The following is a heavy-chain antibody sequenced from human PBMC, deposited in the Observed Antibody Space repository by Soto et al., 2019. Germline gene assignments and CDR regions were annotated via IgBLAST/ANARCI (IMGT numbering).Heavy chain of an antibody. CDR2: INPSGGST. CDR3: ARDSYGSGSYYQHHFDY. D-gene: IGHD3-10*01. V-gene: IGHV1-46*01. Sequence: ASVKVSCKASGYTFTSDYMHWVRHAPGQGLEWMGIINPSGGSTSYAQKFQGRVTMTRDTSTSTVYMELSSLRSEDTAVYYCARDSYGSGSYYQHHFDYWGQGTLVTVSS. J-gene: IGHJ4*02. CDR1: GYTFTSDY.